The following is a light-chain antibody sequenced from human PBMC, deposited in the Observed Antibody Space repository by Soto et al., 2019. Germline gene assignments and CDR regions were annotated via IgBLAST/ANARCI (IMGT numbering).Light chain of an antibody. CDR2: GAS. V-gene: IGKV3-15*01. CDR1: QSVSSN. Sequence: EIVMTQSPATLSVSPGERATLSRRASQSVSSNLAWYQQKPGQPPRLLIYGASTRDTGIPARFSGSGSGTEFTLTISRLQSEDFEVYYCQQYNNWPRTFGQGTKVDIK. J-gene: IGKJ1*01. CDR3: QQYNNWPRT.